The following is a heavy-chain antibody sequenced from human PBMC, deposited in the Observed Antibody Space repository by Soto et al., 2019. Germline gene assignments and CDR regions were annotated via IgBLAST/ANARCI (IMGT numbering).Heavy chain of an antibody. J-gene: IGHJ4*02. Sequence: QVQLVESGGGVVQPGRSLRLSCAASGFTFSSYGMHWVRQAPGKGLEWVAVISYDGSNKYYADSVKGRFTISRDNSKNTLYLQMNSLRAEDTAVYYCAYEWVYDSSGWSFDSWGQGTLVTVSS. CDR1: GFTFSSYG. CDR3: AYEWVYDSSGWSFDS. D-gene: IGHD3-22*01. CDR2: ISYDGSNK. V-gene: IGHV3-30*18.